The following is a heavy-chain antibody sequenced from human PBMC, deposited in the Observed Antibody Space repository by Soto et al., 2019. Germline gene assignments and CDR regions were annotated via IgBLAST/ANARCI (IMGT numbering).Heavy chain of an antibody. CDR1: GFTFSSYW. CDR3: ARVVHRVGFDH. J-gene: IGHJ5*02. V-gene: IGHV3-7*03. Sequence: EVQLVESGGGLVQPGGSLRLSCAASGFTFSSYWMSWVRQAPGKGRGWVANIKQDGSEKYYVDSVKGRFTISRDNAKNSRYLQMNSLRADDTAVYYCARVVHRVGFDHWGQGTLVTVSS. CDR2: IKQDGSEK.